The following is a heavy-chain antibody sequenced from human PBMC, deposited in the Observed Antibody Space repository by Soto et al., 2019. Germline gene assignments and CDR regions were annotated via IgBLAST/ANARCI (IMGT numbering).Heavy chain of an antibody. CDR1: GGTFSSYA. Sequence: VASVKVSCKASGGTFSSYAISWVRQAPGQGLEWMGGIIPIFGTANYAQKFQGRVTITADKSTSTAYMELSSLRSEDTAVYYCARDLPRRIAAAGTWYYYYGMDVWGQGTTVTVSS. V-gene: IGHV1-69*06. D-gene: IGHD6-13*01. CDR3: ARDLPRRIAAAGTWYYYYGMDV. CDR2: IIPIFGTA. J-gene: IGHJ6*02.